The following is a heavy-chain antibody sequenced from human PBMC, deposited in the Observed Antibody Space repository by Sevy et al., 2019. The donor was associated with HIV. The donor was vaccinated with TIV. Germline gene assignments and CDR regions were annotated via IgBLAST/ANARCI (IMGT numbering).Heavy chain of an antibody. CDR3: ARGAGYYYGSGSYLQDY. V-gene: IGHV4-38-2*02. D-gene: IGHD3-10*01. Sequence: SETLSLTCTVSVYSISSGYYWGWIRQPPGKGLEWIGSIYHSGSTYYNPSLKSRVTISVDTSKNQFSLKLSSVTAADTAVYYCARGAGYYYGSGSYLQDYWGQGTLVTVSS. J-gene: IGHJ4*02. CDR1: VYSISSGYY. CDR2: IYHSGST.